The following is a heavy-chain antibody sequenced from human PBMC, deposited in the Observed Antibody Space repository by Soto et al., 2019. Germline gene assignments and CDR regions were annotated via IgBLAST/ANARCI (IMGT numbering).Heavy chain of an antibody. CDR3: AKEYDSSGYYPDY. CDR2: INPSGGST. D-gene: IGHD3-22*01. V-gene: IGHV1-46*01. J-gene: IGHJ4*02. CDR1: GYTLIMYY. Sequence: ASVKVSCKASGYTLIMYYIHWMRQAPGQGLEWMGIINPSGGSTTYAQKFQGRVTMTRDTSTSTVYMDLSSLRAEDTAVYYCAKEYDSSGYYPDYWGQGTLVTVSS.